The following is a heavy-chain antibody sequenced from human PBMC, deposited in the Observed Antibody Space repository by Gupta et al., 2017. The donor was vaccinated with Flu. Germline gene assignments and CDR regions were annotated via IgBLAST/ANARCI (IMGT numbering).Heavy chain of an antibody. V-gene: IGHV1-2*02. CDR1: GYTFTDYY. D-gene: IGHD2-21*01. Sequence: QVRLVQSGAEVKKPGASVKVSCRASGYTFTDYYMNWVRQAPGQGLEWMGWINPNSGATNYAPKFQDRVTLTRDTSISTAYMELSRLRSDDTAVYYCARDHCGDSRCYSDYWGQGTLVTVSS. CDR2: INPNSGAT. J-gene: IGHJ4*02. CDR3: ARDHCGDSRCYSDY.